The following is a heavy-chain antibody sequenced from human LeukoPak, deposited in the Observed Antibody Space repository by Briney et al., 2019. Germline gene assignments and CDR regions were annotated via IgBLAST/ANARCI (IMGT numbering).Heavy chain of an antibody. J-gene: IGHJ4*02. CDR2: TYYRSKWYN. CDR1: GDSVSSNSAA. V-gene: IGHV6-1*01. Sequence: SQTLSLTCAISGDSVSSNSAAWNWIRQSPSRGLEWLGRTYYRSKWYNDYAVSVKSRITINPDTSNNQFSLQLSSVTAEVMAVYYCARDYYDSSGYFDYWGQGTLVTVSS. CDR3: ARDYYDSSGYFDY. D-gene: IGHD3-22*01.